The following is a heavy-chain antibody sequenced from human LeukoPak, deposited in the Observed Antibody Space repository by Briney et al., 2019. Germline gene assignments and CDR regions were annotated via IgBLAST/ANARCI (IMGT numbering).Heavy chain of an antibody. D-gene: IGHD6-13*01. CDR1: GFTFSSYW. J-gene: IGHJ4*02. V-gene: IGHV3-7*01. CDR2: IKQDGSEK. CDR3: ARSRQQLVDYFDY. Sequence: TGGSLRLSCAASGFTFSSYWMSWVRQAPGKGLEWVANIKQDGSEKYYVDSVKGRFTISRDNAKNSLYLQMNSLRAEDTAVYYCARSRQQLVDYFDYWGQGTLVTVSS.